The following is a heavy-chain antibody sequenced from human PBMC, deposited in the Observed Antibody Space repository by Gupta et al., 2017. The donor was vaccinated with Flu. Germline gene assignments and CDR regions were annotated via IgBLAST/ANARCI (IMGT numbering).Heavy chain of an antibody. D-gene: IGHD3-9*01. CDR1: GFTFTSYA. CDR2: ISGSGGST. V-gene: IGHV3-23*01. J-gene: IGHJ6*02. Sequence: EVQLLESGGGLVQPGGSLRLSCAASGFTFTSYAMSWVRQAPGKGLEWVSAISGSGGSTYYADSVKGRFTISRDNSKNTLYLQMNSLRAEDTAVYYCAKDRDPESRLTISYGMDVWGQGTTVTVSS. CDR3: AKDRDPESRLTISYGMDV.